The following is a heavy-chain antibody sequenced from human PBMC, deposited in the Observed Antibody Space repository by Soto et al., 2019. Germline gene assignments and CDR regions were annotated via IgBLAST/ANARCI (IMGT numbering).Heavy chain of an antibody. J-gene: IGHJ3*02. D-gene: IGHD5-18*01. V-gene: IGHV1-8*01. Sequence: ASVKVSCKASGYTFTSYDINWVRQATGQGLEWMGWMNPNSGNTGYAQKFQGRVTMTRNTSISTAYMELSSLRSEDTAVYYCARGRFTQLWFLFAFDIWGQGTMVTVSS. CDR1: GYTFTSYD. CDR3: ARGRFTQLWFLFAFDI. CDR2: MNPNSGNT.